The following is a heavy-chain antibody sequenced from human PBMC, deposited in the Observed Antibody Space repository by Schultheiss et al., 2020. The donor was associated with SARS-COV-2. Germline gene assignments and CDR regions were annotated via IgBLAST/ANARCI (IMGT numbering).Heavy chain of an antibody. D-gene: IGHD3-10*01. CDR1: GYTFTSYY. CDR2: INPSGGST. V-gene: IGHV1-46*01. J-gene: IGHJ5*01. Sequence: ASVKVSCKASGYTFTSYYMHWVRQAPGQGLEWMGIINPSGGSTSYAQKFQGRVTMTRDTSISTAYMELSRLRSDDTAVYYCARDRGRGHRFDSWGQGTLVTVSS. CDR3: ARDRGRGHRFDS.